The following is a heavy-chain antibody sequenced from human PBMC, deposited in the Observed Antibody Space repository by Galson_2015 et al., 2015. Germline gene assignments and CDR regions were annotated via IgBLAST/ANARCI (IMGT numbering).Heavy chain of an antibody. Sequence: LRLSCAASGFTFRNYWLVWVRQPPEKGLQWVAKIKHDGSQTFYVDSVKGRFTISRDNAENSLDLQMNSLRADDTAVYYCARDANRGGEFDYWGQGALVTVSS. V-gene: IGHV3-7*03. J-gene: IGHJ4*02. CDR3: ARDANRGGEFDY. D-gene: IGHD1-14*01. CDR1: GFTFRNYW. CDR2: IKHDGSQT.